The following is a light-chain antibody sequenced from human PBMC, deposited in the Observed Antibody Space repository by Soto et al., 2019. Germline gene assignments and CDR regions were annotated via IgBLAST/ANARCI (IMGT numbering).Light chain of an antibody. CDR1: QSVRSSY. Sequence: EVVLTQSPGTLSLPPGERATLSCRASQSVRSSYLAWYQQKPGQAPRLLIYGASSRATGIPDRFSGSGSETDFTLTISRLEPEDSAGYYCQQYGGSPPKLTFGGGTKVEIK. CDR3: QQYGGSPPKLT. V-gene: IGKV3-20*01. J-gene: IGKJ4*01. CDR2: GAS.